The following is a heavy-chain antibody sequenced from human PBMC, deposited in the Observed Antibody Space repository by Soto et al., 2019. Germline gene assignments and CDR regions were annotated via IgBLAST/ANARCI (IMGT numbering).Heavy chain of an antibody. CDR2: IYHSGST. J-gene: IGHJ5*02. V-gene: IGHV4-30-4*01. D-gene: IGHD3-3*01. CDR1: GGSISSGYYY. CDR3: ARERHDGARLEP. Sequence: QVQLQEAGPGLVKPSQTLSLTCTVSGGSISSGYYYWSWIRQPPGKGLEWIGYIYHSGSTYYTPSLKSRVTISVDTSKNQFSLKLSSVTAADTAVYYCARERHDGARLEPWGQGTLVPVSS.